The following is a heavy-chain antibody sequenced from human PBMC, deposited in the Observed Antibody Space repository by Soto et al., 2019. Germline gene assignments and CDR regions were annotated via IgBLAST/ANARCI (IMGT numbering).Heavy chain of an antibody. Sequence: GSLRLSCEASGFTFSSNAMTWVRQPPGKGLEWIGEINHSGSTNYNPSLKSRVTISVDTSKNQFSLKLGSVTAADTAVYYCARTTRAYYGSGSYYQNWFDPWGQGTLVTVSS. V-gene: IGHV4-34*01. CDR1: GFTFSSNA. J-gene: IGHJ5*02. D-gene: IGHD3-10*01. CDR2: INHSGST. CDR3: ARTTRAYYGSGSYYQNWFDP.